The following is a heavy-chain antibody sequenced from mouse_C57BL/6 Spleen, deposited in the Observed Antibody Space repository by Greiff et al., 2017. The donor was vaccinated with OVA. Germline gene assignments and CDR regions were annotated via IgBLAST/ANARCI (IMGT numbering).Heavy chain of an antibody. CDR2: IDPETGGT. V-gene: IGHV1-15*01. J-gene: IGHJ2*01. CDR3: TREGGSWYYFDY. Sequence: VQLQQSGAELVRPGASVTLSCKASGYTFTDYEMHWVKRTPVHGLEWIGAIDPETGGTAYNQKFKGKAILTADKSSSTAYMELRSLTSEDSAVYYCTREGGSWYYFDYWGQGTTLTVSS. CDR1: GYTFTDYE.